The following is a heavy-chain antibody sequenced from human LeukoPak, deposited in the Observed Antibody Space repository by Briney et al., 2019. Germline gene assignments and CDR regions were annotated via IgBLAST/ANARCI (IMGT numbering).Heavy chain of an antibody. Sequence: SETLSLTCTVSGGSISTYYWTWIRQPPGKGLEWIGYIYHRGSANYNPSLKSRVTISVDTSKNQFSLTLSSVTAADVAVYYCARAGDYYVSGSYLGYWGQGTLVTVSS. J-gene: IGHJ4*02. CDR1: GGSISTYY. CDR3: ARAGDYYVSGSYLGY. D-gene: IGHD3-10*01. V-gene: IGHV4-59*01. CDR2: IYHRGSA.